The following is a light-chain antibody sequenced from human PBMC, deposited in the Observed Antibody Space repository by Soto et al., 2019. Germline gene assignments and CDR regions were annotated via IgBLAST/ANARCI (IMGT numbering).Light chain of an antibody. J-gene: IGLJ2*01. Sequence: QSVLTQPPSVSGAPGQRVTISCTGSSSNIGARYDVHWYQQLPGTAPKLLIYDDINRPSGVPHRFSGSKSGTSASLAITGLQAEDEAEYYCQSYDSSLSGVVFGGGTKLTVL. V-gene: IGLV1-40*01. CDR2: DDI. CDR1: SSNIGARYD. CDR3: QSYDSSLSGVV.